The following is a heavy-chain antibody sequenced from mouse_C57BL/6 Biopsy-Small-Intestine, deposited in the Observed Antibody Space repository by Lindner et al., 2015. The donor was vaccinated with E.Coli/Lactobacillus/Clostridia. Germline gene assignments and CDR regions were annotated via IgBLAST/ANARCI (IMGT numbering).Heavy chain of an antibody. CDR2: ITAYNGDT. V-gene: IGHV1-79*01. CDR1: GYXFPRST. CDR3: ARVVTVSGVWLDP. Sequence: SVKVSCKASGYXFPRSTITWVRQAPGQGLEWMGWITAYNGDTNYAQKFQGRVTMTADASTTTAFMELRSLRSDDTAVYFCARVVTVSGVWLDPWGQGTLVTVSS. J-gene: IGHJ4*01. D-gene: IGHD2-2*01.